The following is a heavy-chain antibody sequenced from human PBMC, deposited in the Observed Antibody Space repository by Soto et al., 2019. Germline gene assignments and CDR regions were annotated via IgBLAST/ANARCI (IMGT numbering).Heavy chain of an antibody. CDR3: ARHTWYYFDY. D-gene: IGHD2-21*01. Sequence: SETLSLTCAVYGGSFSGYYWSWIRQPPGKGLEWIGEINHSGSTNYNPSLKSRVTISVDTSKNQFSLKLSSVTAADTAVYYCARHTWYYFDYWGQGTLVTVSS. CDR2: INHSGST. V-gene: IGHV4-34*01. CDR1: GGSFSGYY. J-gene: IGHJ4*02.